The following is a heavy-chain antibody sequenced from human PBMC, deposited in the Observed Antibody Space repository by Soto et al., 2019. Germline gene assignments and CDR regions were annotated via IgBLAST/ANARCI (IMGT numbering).Heavy chain of an antibody. CDR3: EEASIAATCNWFDP. CDR2: INPSGGRT. J-gene: IGHJ5*02. Sequence: ASVKVSCKASGYTFTSYYMHGVRQPPGQGLERMGIINPSGGRTSYAQKFQGRVTMTRDTSTSTVYMDLSSRRSEDTAVYYCEEASIAATCNWFDPWGQGTLVTVSS. V-gene: IGHV1-46*01. D-gene: IGHD6-13*01. CDR1: GYTFTSYY.